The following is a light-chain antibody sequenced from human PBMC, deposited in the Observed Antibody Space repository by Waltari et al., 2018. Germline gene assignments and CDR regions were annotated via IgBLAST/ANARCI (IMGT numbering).Light chain of an antibody. CDR3: QQYGSSPRT. Sequence: ELVLTQSPGPLSFSPGESATLSCRASQSVSSSYLAWYQQKPGQAPRLLIYGASSRATGIPDRFSGSGSGTDFTLTISRLEPEDFAVYYCQQYGSSPRTFGQGTKVEIK. CDR1: QSVSSSY. J-gene: IGKJ1*01. V-gene: IGKV3-20*01. CDR2: GAS.